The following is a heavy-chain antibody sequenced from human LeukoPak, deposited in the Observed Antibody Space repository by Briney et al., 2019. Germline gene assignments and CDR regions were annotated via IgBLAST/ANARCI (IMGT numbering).Heavy chain of an antibody. V-gene: IGHV1-2*02. CDR3: ATDPQVLGYCSGGSCYSLRR. J-gene: IGHJ4*02. Sequence: ASVKVSCKASGYTFTGYYMHWVRQAPGQGLEWMGWINPNSGGTNYAQKFQGRVTMTRDMSTSTVYMELSSLRSEDTAVYYCATDPQVLGYCSGGSCYSLRRWAQGTLVTVSS. CDR2: INPNSGGT. D-gene: IGHD2-15*01. CDR1: GYTFTGYY.